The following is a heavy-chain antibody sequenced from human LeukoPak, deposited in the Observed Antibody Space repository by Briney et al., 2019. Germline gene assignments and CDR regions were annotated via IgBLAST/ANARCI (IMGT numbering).Heavy chain of an antibody. Sequence: PSATLSLTCAVYGGSFSGYYWSWIRQPPGKGLEWIGEINHSGSTNYNPSLKSRVTISVDTSENQFSLKLSSVTAADTAVYYCARRTISRFDYWGQGTLVTVSS. V-gene: IGHV4-34*01. CDR3: ARRTISRFDY. D-gene: IGHD2/OR15-2a*01. CDR1: GGSFSGYY. J-gene: IGHJ4*02. CDR2: INHSGST.